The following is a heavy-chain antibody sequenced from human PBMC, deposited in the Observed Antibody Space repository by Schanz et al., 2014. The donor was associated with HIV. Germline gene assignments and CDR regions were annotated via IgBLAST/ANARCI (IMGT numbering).Heavy chain of an antibody. CDR3: AKPEYDSRGNSQSHFDY. CDR2: LSGSGDRT. D-gene: IGHD3-22*01. J-gene: IGHJ4*02. V-gene: IGHV3-23*01. CDR1: GFTFNNYA. Sequence: EVQLLDSGGGLVQPGGSLRLSCVASGFTFNNYAMTWVRQAPGKGLEWLSTLSGSGDRTYYADSVKGRVTISRDNSKNTLYLQMTTLRIDDTAVYYCAKPEYDSRGNSQSHFDYWGQGTLVTVSP.